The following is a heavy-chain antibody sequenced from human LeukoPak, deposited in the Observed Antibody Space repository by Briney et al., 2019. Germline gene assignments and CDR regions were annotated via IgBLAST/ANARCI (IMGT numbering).Heavy chain of an antibody. CDR3: ARVYGDYGGAFDI. CDR1: GYSISSGYY. V-gene: IGHV4-38-2*02. Sequence: SETLSLTCTVSGYSISSGYYWGWIRQPPGKGLEWIGSIYHSGSTYYNPSLKSRVTISVDTSKNQFSLKLSSVTAADTAVYYCARVYGDYGGAFDIWGPGTMVTVSS. D-gene: IGHD4-17*01. CDR2: IYHSGST. J-gene: IGHJ3*02.